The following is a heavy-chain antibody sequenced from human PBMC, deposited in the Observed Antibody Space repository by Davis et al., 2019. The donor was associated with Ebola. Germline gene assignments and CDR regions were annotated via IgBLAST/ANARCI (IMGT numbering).Heavy chain of an antibody. D-gene: IGHD6-19*01. J-gene: IGHJ4*02. V-gene: IGHV1-46*01. CDR2: INPSGGSS. CDR1: GYIFSNYG. CDR3: ARDLNPHSGWYGLLVDH. Sequence: ASVKVSCKASGYIFSNYGITWVRQAPGQGLEWMGIINPSGGSSNYAQKFQGRVTMTRDTSTSTVYMELSSLRSEDTAVYYCARDLNPHSGWYGLLVDHWGQGTLVTVSS.